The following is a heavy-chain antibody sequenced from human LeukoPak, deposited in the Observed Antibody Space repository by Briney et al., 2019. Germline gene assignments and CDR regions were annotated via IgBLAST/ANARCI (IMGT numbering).Heavy chain of an antibody. V-gene: IGHV1-18*01. CDR2: VSAYNGNT. J-gene: IGHJ6*02. D-gene: IGHD3-10*01. CDR3: ARSLWFGEYIRGMENTYYGMDV. CDR1: GYTFTSYD. Sequence: GASVKVSCKASGYTFTSYDINWVRQAPGHGPEWMGWVSAYNGNTHLAPKFQGRVTLTTDTYSTTAYMDLRGLGSDDTAVYYCARSLWFGEYIRGMENTYYGMDVWGQGTTVTVSS.